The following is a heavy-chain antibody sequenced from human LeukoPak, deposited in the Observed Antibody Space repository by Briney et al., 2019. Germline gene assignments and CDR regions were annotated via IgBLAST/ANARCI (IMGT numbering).Heavy chain of an antibody. Sequence: SETLSLTCTVSGGSISSSSYYWGWIRQPPGKGLEWIGSIYYSGSTYYNPSLKSRVTISVDTSKNQFSLRLTSVTASDTAVYYCARQSEYTSGWHYIDYWGQGTLVTVSS. CDR3: ARQSEYTSGWHYIDY. D-gene: IGHD6-19*01. CDR1: GGSISSSSYY. J-gene: IGHJ4*02. V-gene: IGHV4-39*01. CDR2: IYYSGST.